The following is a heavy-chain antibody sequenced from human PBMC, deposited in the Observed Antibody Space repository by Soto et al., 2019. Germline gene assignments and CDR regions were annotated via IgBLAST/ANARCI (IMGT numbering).Heavy chain of an antibody. CDR2: INHSGST. Sequence: SETLSLTCAVYGGSFSGYYWSWIRQPPGKGLEWIGEINHSGSTNYNPSLKSRVTISVDTSKNQFSLKLSSVTAADTAVYYCARVRDYDFWSGYYKSYFDYWGQGTLVTVSS. CDR3: ARVRDYDFWSGYYKSYFDY. CDR1: GGSFSGYY. V-gene: IGHV4-34*01. D-gene: IGHD3-3*01. J-gene: IGHJ4*02.